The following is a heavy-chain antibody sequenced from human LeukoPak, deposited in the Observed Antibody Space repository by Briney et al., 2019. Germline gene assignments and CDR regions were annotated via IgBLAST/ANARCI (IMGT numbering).Heavy chain of an antibody. CDR3: ARGVDSAIDW. D-gene: IGHD3-9*01. CDR2: INGDGRDK. Sequence: GGSTRLSCAASGFTFSSYWMNWVRQTPGKGLEWVANINGDGRDKYYVGSVRGRFTISRDNADNALYLQMNSLRGDDTALYYCARGVDSAIDWWGQGTLVTVSS. J-gene: IGHJ4*02. V-gene: IGHV3-7*01. CDR1: GFTFSSYW.